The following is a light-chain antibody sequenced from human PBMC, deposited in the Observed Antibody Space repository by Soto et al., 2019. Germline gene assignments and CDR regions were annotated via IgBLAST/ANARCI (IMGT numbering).Light chain of an antibody. V-gene: IGKV3-11*01. Sequence: EIVLTQSPVTLSLSAGERAALSCRASQSVSSLLAWYQQKPGQAPRLLIYDSSNRATGIPARFSGNGSGTDFTLTISRLEPEDSAVYYCHQRSDWPPSFGPGTTVEIK. CDR1: QSVSSL. J-gene: IGKJ3*01. CDR3: HQRSDWPPS. CDR2: DSS.